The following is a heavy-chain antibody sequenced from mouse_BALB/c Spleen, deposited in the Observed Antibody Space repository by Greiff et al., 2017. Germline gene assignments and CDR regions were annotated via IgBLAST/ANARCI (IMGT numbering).Heavy chain of an antibody. CDR3: ARAGYDAWFAY. CDR1: GYTFTSYW. Sequence: QSCKASGYTFTSYWMHWVKQRPGQGLEWIGEINPSNGRTNYNEKFKSKATLTVDKSSSTAYMQLSSLTSEDSAVYYCARAGYDAWFAYWGQGTLVTVSA. V-gene: IGHV1S81*02. CDR2: INPSNGRT. D-gene: IGHD2-14*01. J-gene: IGHJ3*01.